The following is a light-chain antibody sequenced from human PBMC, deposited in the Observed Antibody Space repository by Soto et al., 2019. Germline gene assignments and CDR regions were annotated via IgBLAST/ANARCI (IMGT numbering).Light chain of an antibody. J-gene: IGKJ1*01. CDR1: QNVRSN. Sequence: EIVMTQSPATLSVSPGERATLSCRASQNVRSNLAWYQQKPGQAPRLLIYGASTRATGIPARFSGRGSGTEFILTISSLQSEDFAAYYCQQYDDWPETFGQGTKVDI. V-gene: IGKV3-15*01. CDR3: QQYDDWPET. CDR2: GAS.